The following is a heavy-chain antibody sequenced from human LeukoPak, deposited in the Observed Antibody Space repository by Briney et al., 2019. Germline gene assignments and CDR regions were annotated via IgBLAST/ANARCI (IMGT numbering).Heavy chain of an antibody. CDR3: ARVAATTVTTAPFEFDY. CDR2: ISAYNSNT. CDR1: GYTFTSYG. J-gene: IGHJ4*02. D-gene: IGHD4-17*01. Sequence: ASVKVSCKASGYTFTSYGINWVRQAPGQGLEWMGWISAYNSNTHYAQKLQGRVTMTTDTSTSTAYMEVRSLRSDDTAVYYCARVAATTVTTAPFEFDYWGQGTLVTVSS. V-gene: IGHV1-18*01.